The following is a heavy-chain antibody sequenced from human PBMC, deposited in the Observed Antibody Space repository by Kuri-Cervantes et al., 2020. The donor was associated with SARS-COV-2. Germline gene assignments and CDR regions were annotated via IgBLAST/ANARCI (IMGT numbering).Heavy chain of an antibody. Sequence: SETLSLTCTVSGGSISSSSYYWGWIRQPPGKGLEWIGSIYYSGSTYYNPSLKSRVTISVDTSKNQFSLKLSSVTAADTAVYYCAFNYGTGSYFYWGQGTLVTVSS. J-gene: IGHJ4*02. CDR1: GGSISSSSYY. V-gene: IGHV4-39*01. CDR2: IYYSGST. CDR3: AFNYGTGSYFY. D-gene: IGHD3-10*01.